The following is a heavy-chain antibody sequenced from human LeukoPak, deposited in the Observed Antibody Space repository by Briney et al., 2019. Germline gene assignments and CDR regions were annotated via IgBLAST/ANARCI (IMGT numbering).Heavy chain of an antibody. D-gene: IGHD2-15*01. CDR1: GFTFNNYA. Sequence: PGGSLRLSCAASGFTFNNYAMSWVRQAPGKGLEWVSTINHNGGRTYYADSLEGRFATSRDNSKNTLFLQMHSLRAEDTAVYYCAKADRVASAATLDYWGQGTLVTVSS. CDR3: AKADRVASAATLDY. CDR2: INHNGGRT. V-gene: IGHV3-23*01. J-gene: IGHJ4*02.